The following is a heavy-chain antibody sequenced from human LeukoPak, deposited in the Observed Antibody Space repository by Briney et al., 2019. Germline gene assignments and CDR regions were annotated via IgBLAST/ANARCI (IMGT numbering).Heavy chain of an antibody. J-gene: IGHJ1*01. CDR3: ARGPLRGVVIPEYFQH. V-gene: IGHV1-2*02. D-gene: IGHD3-3*01. CDR2: INPNSGGT. Sequence: ASVKVSCKASGYTFTGYYMHWVRQAPGQGLEWMGWINPNSGGTNYAQKFQGRVTMTRDTSISTAYMELSRLRSDDTAVYYCARGPLRGVVIPEYFQHWGQGTLVTVSS. CDR1: GYTFTGYY.